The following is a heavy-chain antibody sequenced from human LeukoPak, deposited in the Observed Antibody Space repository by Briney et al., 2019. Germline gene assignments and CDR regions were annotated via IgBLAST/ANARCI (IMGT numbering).Heavy chain of an antibody. CDR2: IIPILGIA. Sequence: ASVTVTCKASGGTLSSYALSWVRPAPGQGLEWMGRIIPILGIANYAQKFQGRVTIIADKSTSTAYMELSSLRSEDTAVYYCARSPGYCTNGVCYNNWVDAWGQGTLVTVSS. J-gene: IGHJ5*02. V-gene: IGHV1-69*04. CDR1: GGTLSSYA. D-gene: IGHD2-8*01. CDR3: ARSPGYCTNGVCYNNWVDA.